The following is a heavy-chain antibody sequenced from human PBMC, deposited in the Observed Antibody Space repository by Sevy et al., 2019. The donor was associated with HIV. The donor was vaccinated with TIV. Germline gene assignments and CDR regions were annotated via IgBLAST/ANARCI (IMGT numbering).Heavy chain of an antibody. CDR2: INEDGSRL. CDR1: GFTFSYSW. J-gene: IGHJ4*02. CDR3: ARDRAYSALDY. V-gene: IGHV3-7*01. Sequence: GGSLRLSCVASGFTFSYSWMTWVRQAPGKGLERIAFINEDGSRLGYVDSVRGRFTISRENTKNSLYLQMNSLRAEDTAVYFCARDRAYSALDYWGQGTLVTVSS. D-gene: IGHD5-18*01.